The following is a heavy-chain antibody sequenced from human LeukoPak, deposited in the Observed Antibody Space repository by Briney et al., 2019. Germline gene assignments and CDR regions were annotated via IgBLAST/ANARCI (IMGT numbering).Heavy chain of an antibody. CDR2: MNPNSGST. CDR1: GYTFTSYD. Sequence: ASVKVSCKASGYTFTSYDINWVRQATGQGLEWMGWMNPNSGSTGYAQKFQGRVTMTRNTSISTAYMELSSLRSEDTAVYYCARLPYGDSAGYYFDYWGQGTLVTVSS. V-gene: IGHV1-8*01. D-gene: IGHD4-17*01. J-gene: IGHJ4*02. CDR3: ARLPYGDSAGYYFDY.